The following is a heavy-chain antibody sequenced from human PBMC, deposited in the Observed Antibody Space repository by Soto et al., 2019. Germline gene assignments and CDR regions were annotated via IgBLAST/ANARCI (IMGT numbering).Heavy chain of an antibody. CDR1: GGTFSSYT. CDR3: ARDQGGVSGYDSDKDY. Sequence: SVKVSCKASGGTFSSYTISWVRQAPGQGLEWMGRIIPILGIANYAQKFQGRVTITADKSTSTAYMELSSLRTEDTAVYYCARDQGGVSGYDSDKDYWGQGTLVTVSS. V-gene: IGHV1-69*04. D-gene: IGHD5-12*01. CDR2: IIPILGIA. J-gene: IGHJ4*02.